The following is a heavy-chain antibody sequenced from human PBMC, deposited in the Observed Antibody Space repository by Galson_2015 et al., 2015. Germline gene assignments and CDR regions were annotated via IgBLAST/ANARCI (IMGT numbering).Heavy chain of an antibody. CDR3: AREPYCSGGSCYGFDY. CDR2: ISSSSSTI. J-gene: IGHJ4*02. D-gene: IGHD2-15*01. CDR1: GFTFSSYS. Sequence: SLRLSCAASGFTFSSYSMNWVRQAPGKGLGWVSYISSSSSTIYYADSVKGRFTISRDNAKNSLYLQMNSLRDEDTAVYYCAREPYCSGGSCYGFDYWGQGTLVTVSS. V-gene: IGHV3-48*02.